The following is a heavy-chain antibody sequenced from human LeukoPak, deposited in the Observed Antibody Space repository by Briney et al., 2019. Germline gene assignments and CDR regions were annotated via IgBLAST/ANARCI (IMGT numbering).Heavy chain of an antibody. D-gene: IGHD3-22*01. J-gene: IGHJ4*02. Sequence: PGGSLRLSCAASGFTFSSYWMHWVRHAPGKGLVGVSRINSDGSSTSYADSVKGRFTISRGNAKNTLYLQMNSLRAEDTAVYYCATISSGYYVFDYWGQGTLVTVSS. CDR1: GFTFSSYW. CDR2: INSDGSST. V-gene: IGHV3-74*01. CDR3: ATISSGYYVFDY.